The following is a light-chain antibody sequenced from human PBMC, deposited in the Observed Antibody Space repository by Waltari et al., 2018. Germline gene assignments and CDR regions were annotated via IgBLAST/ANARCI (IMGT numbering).Light chain of an antibody. V-gene: IGLV3-27*01. CDR1: VLGKYN. Sequence: SYDLTQPSSVSVSPGQTARITCSGAVLGKYNGRWFQQKPGQAPVVVIYKDNKRPSGIPERFSGSSSGTTITLTISGAQVEDEADYYCYSATDNNLVFGGGSRLTVL. CDR3: YSATDNNLV. J-gene: IGLJ2*01. CDR2: KDN.